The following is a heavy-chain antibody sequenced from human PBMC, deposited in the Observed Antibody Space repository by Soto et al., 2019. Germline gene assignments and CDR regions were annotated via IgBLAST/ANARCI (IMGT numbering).Heavy chain of an antibody. CDR2: ITPIFGTA. D-gene: IGHD3-10*01. Sequence: QVQLVQSGAEVKKPGSSVKVSCKASGGTFSSYAISWVRQAPGQGLEWMGGITPIFGTANYAQKFQGRVTITADESTSTAYMELSRLRSEDTAVYYCAIEGSSGNYRYYAMDVWGQGTTVTVSS. V-gene: IGHV1-69*12. CDR1: GGTFSSYA. CDR3: AIEGSSGNYRYYAMDV. J-gene: IGHJ6*02.